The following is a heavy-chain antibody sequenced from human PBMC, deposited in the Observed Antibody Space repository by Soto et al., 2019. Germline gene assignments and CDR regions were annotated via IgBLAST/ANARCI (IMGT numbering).Heavy chain of an antibody. V-gene: IGHV3-23*01. D-gene: IGHD2-2*01. CDR3: AKDWEDIVVVPAADHPYYYYGMDV. J-gene: IGHJ6*02. CDR2: ISGSGGST. Sequence: EVQLLESGGGLVQPGGSLRLSCAASGFTFSSYAMSWVRQAPGKGLEWVSAISGSGGSTYYADSVKGRFTISRDNSKNTLYLQMNSLRAEDTAVYYCAKDWEDIVVVPAADHPYYYYGMDVWGQGTTVTVSS. CDR1: GFTFSSYA.